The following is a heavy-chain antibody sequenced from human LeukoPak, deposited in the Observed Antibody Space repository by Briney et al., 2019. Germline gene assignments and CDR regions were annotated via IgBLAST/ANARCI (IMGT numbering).Heavy chain of an antibody. Sequence: ASVKVSCKGSGNTFSRYYFHWVRQAPGQGLDWMGIITPTTGGANYAQKFQGRVAMTRDTSTSTVYMELSSLTSGDTAVYYCATSDSTTGNWFDPWGQGTRVSVSS. CDR1: GNTFSRYY. CDR2: ITPTTGGA. D-gene: IGHD2-21*01. V-gene: IGHV1-46*01. J-gene: IGHJ5*02. CDR3: ATSDSTTGNWFDP.